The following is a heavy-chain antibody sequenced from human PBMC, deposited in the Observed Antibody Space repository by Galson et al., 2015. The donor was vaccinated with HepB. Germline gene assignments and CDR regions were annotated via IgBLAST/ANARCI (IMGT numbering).Heavy chain of an antibody. CDR1: GFTFSSYG. CDR2: IWYDGSNK. V-gene: IGHV3-33*01. D-gene: IGHD3-22*01. Sequence: SLRLSCAASGFTFSSYGMHWVRQAPGKGLEWVAVIWYDGSNKYYADSVKGRFTISRDNSKNTLYLQMNSLRAEDTAVYYCASLYDSSGYYGGPARDYWGQGTLVTASS. CDR3: ASLYDSSGYYGGPARDY. J-gene: IGHJ4*02.